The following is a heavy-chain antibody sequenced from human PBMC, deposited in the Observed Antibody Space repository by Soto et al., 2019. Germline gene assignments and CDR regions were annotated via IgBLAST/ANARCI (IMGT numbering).Heavy chain of an antibody. V-gene: IGHV3-48*02. CDR3: ARDYGFLIPLDY. CDR2: ISSRSSTI. Sequence: EVQLVESGGGLVQPGGSLRLSCATSGFTFSAYSMNWVRQAPGKGLEWLSYISSRSSTISYADSVRGRFTISRDNAENSLYLQMNNLTDEDTAVYYCARDYGFLIPLDYWGQGTLVTVSS. D-gene: IGHD2-2*02. CDR1: GFTFSAYS. J-gene: IGHJ4*02.